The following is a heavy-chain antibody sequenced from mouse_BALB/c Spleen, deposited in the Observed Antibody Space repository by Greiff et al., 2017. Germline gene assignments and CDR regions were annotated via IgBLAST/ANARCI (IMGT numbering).Heavy chain of an antibody. CDR1: GYTFTDYE. Sequence: QVQLQQSGAELVRPGASVTLSCKASGYTFTDYEMHWVKQTPVNGLEWIGAIDPETGGTAYNQKFKGKATLTADKSSSTAYMELRSLTSEDSAVYYCTRNNTNYFDYWGQGTTLTVSS. CDR2: IDPETGGT. V-gene: IGHV1-15*01. D-gene: IGHD2-12*01. J-gene: IGHJ2*01. CDR3: TRNNTNYFDY.